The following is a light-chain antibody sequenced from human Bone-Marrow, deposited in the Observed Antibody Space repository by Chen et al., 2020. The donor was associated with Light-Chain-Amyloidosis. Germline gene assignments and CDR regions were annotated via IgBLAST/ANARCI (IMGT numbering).Light chain of an antibody. Sequence: SYELTQPPSVSVSPGQTARITCSGDDLPTKYAYWYQQKPGQAPVLVIHRDPEGPSGISERFSGSSSGTTATLTISGVQAEDEADYHCQSADSSGTYAVIFGGGTKLTVL. J-gene: IGLJ2*01. CDR1: DLPTKY. CDR3: QSADSSGTYAVI. CDR2: RDP. V-gene: IGLV3-25*03.